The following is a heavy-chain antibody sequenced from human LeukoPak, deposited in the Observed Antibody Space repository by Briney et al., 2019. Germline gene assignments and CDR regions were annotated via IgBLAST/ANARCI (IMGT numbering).Heavy chain of an antibody. CDR1: GFTFSRYW. J-gene: IGHJ1*01. V-gene: IGHV3-74*01. CDR3: ATGNYYDSRGYYTFGH. D-gene: IGHD3-22*01. CDR2: INGDGSTT. Sequence: GGSLRLPCAASGFTFSRYWMHWVRQAPGKGLVWVSRINGDGSTTSYADSVKGGFTISRDNAKNTLYLQMNSLRAEDTAVYYCATGNYYDSRGYYTFGHWGQGTLVTVSS.